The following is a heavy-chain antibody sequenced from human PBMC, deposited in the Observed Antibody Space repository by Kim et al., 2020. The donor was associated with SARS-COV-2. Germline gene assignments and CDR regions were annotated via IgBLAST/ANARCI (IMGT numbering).Heavy chain of an antibody. Sequence: ASVKVSCKASGYTFTSYDINWVRQATGQGLEWMGWMNPNSGNTGYAQKFQGRVTMTRNTSISTAYMELSSLRSEDTAVYYCARGTRITIFGVVTNWFDPWGQGTLVTVSS. D-gene: IGHD3-3*01. CDR2: MNPNSGNT. V-gene: IGHV1-8*01. CDR1: GYTFTSYD. J-gene: IGHJ5*02. CDR3: ARGTRITIFGVVTNWFDP.